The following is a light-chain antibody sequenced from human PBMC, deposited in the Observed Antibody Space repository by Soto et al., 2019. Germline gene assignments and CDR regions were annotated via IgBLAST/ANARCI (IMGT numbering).Light chain of an antibody. V-gene: IGKV3D-15*01. CDR2: AAS. CDR1: QSVSSY. CDR3: QQYNNWPRT. Sequence: EFVWTQSPGTLFVSPGERATLSCRASQSVSSYLTWYQQKPGQAPRLLIYAASTRATGIPARFSGSGSGTEFTLTISSLQSEDFAVYYCQQYNNWPRTFGQGTKVDIK. J-gene: IGKJ1*01.